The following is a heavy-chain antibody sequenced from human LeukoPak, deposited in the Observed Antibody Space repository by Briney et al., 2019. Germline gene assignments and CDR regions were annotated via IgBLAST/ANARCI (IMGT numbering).Heavy chain of an antibody. D-gene: IGHD2-2*01. Sequence: ASVKVSCKASGGTFSSYAISWVRQAPGQGLEWMGGIIPIFGTANYAQKFQGRVTITADESTSTAYMELSSLRSEDTAAYYCARDWGYCSSTSCYVGYYYYGMDVWGQGTTVTVSS. CDR1: GGTFSSYA. CDR2: IIPIFGTA. J-gene: IGHJ6*02. V-gene: IGHV1-69*13. CDR3: ARDWGYCSSTSCYVGYYYYGMDV.